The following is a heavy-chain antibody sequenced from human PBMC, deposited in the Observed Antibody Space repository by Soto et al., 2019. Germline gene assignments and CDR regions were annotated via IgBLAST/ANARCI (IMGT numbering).Heavy chain of an antibody. CDR1: GFSLSNARMG. CDR2: IFSNDEK. J-gene: IGHJ4*02. CDR3: ARISGYSYGSGPDY. V-gene: IGHV2-26*01. Sequence: VSGPTLVNPXETLTLTCTVSGFSLSNARMGVSWIRQPPGKALEWLAHIFSNDEKSYSTSLKSRLTISKDTSKSQVVLTMTNMDPVDTATYYCARISGYSYGSGPDYWGQGTLVTVSS. D-gene: IGHD5-18*01.